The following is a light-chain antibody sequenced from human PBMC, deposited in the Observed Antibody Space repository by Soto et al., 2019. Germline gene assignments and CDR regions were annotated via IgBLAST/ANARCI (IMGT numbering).Light chain of an antibody. Sequence: DIRMTQSPSTLSASVGDRVTTTCRASQSISRWMAWYQQKPGKAPKRLIYEASSLETGVPSRFSGSGSGTEFTLTISSLQPDDFATYYCQQYSRYYPRTFGQGTKVEIK. CDR2: EAS. CDR3: QQYSRYYPRT. V-gene: IGKV1-5*03. CDR1: QSISRW. J-gene: IGKJ1*01.